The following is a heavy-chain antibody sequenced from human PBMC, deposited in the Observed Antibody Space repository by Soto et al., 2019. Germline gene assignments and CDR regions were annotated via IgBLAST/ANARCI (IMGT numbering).Heavy chain of an antibody. Sequence: GGSLRLSCAASGFTFSSYGMHWVRQAPGKGLEWVAVISYDGSNKYYADSVKGRFTISRDNSKNTLYLQMNSLRAEDTAVHYCAKRTAKGWFDPWGQGTLVTVSS. D-gene: IGHD5-18*01. J-gene: IGHJ5*02. V-gene: IGHV3-30*18. CDR3: AKRTAKGWFDP. CDR2: ISYDGSNK. CDR1: GFTFSSYG.